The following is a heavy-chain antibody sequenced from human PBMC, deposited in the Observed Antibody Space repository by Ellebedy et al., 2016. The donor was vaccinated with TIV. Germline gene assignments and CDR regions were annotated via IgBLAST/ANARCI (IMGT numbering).Heavy chain of an antibody. CDR2: IGRSSTYI. CDR3: ARGRSGSHAFDI. J-gene: IGHJ3*02. Sequence: GGSLRLSCAASGFTFSSYWIHWVRQAPGKGLEWVSSIGRSSTYIYYADSVKGRFTISRDNAKRSLYLQMNNLRAEDTAVYYCARGRSGSHAFDIWGPGTMVTVSS. D-gene: IGHD3-3*01. CDR1: GFTFSSYW. V-gene: IGHV3-21*01.